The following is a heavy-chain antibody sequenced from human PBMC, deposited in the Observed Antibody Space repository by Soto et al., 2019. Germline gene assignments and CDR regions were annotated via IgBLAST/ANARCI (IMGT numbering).Heavy chain of an antibody. Sequence: PTETLSLNCTVSGGSISSDANFWSWIRQLPGRGLEWIGYISYTGRTYYTPSLNSRLTISLDTSKNLFSLRLSAVTAADTAVYFCARGSFSSSSSWFDPWGQGTLVTVSS. CDR3: ARGSFSSSSSWFDP. CDR2: ISYTGRT. J-gene: IGHJ5*02. V-gene: IGHV4-31*03. CDR1: GGSISSDANF. D-gene: IGHD6-6*01.